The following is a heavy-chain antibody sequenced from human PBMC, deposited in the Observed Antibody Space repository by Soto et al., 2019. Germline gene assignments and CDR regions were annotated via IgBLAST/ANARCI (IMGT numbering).Heavy chain of an antibody. Sequence: QVQLVQSGAEVKKPGSSVKVSCKASGGTFSSHAISWVRQAPGQGLEWMGGIIPFFKATNYAQKFQGRVTITADDSTSTAYMDRYSRRSEDTAVYYCARDVPLNYYDGTYSYYAMDVWGQGTTVTVSS. D-gene: IGHD3-16*01. CDR1: GGTFSSHA. V-gene: IGHV1-69*01. CDR3: ARDVPLNYYDGTYSYYAMDV. J-gene: IGHJ6*02. CDR2: IIPFFKAT.